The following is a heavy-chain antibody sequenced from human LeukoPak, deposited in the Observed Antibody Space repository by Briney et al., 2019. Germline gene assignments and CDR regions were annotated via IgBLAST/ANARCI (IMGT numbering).Heavy chain of an antibody. V-gene: IGHV1-2*02. J-gene: IGHJ3*02. CDR1: GYTFTDYY. Sequence: ASVKVSCKASGYTFTDYYMHWVRQAPGQGLEWMGWINPNSGGTNYAQKFQGRVTMTRDTSISTAYMELSRLRSHDTAVYYCARPREYSSSWYPDRAFDIWGQGTMVTVSS. D-gene: IGHD6-13*01. CDR3: ARPREYSSSWYPDRAFDI. CDR2: INPNSGGT.